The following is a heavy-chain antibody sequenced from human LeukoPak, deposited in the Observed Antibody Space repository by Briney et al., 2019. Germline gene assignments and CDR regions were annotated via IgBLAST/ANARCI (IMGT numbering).Heavy chain of an antibody. J-gene: IGHJ4*02. V-gene: IGHV4-59*11. D-gene: IGHD3-22*01. CDR3: ARYDSSGHNSY. CDR1: GGSIGSHS. Sequence: SETLSLTCTVSGGSIGSHSWSWIRQPPGEGLEWIGYIFNTGSTKYNPSLASRLTISLYTSKNQLSLTLTSVTAADTATYYCARYDSSGHNSYWGQGTLVTVSS. CDR2: IFNTGST.